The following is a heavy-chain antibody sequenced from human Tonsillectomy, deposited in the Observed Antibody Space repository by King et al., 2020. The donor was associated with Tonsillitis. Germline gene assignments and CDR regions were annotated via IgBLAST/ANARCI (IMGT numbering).Heavy chain of an antibody. CDR3: ARQQWLADPFDY. Sequence: QLQESGPGLVKPSETLSLTCTVSGGSISSSSYYWGWIRQPPGKGLEWIGSIYYSGNTYYNPSLKSRVTISVDTSKNQFSLKLSSVTAADTAVYYCARQQWLADPFDYWGQGTLVTVS. D-gene: IGHD6-19*01. CDR1: GGSISSSSYY. CDR2: IYYSGNT. J-gene: IGHJ4*02. V-gene: IGHV4-39*01.